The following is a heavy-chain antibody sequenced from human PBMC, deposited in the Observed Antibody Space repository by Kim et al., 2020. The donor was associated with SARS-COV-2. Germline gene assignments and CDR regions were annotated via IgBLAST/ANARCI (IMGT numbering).Heavy chain of an antibody. CDR3: TTAVRSILDY. J-gene: IGHJ4*02. D-gene: IGHD3-22*01. CDR1: GFTFSNGW. CDR2: IKSNTAGGTT. Sequence: GGSLRLSCAATGFTFSNGWMSWVRQAPGRGLEWVGRIKSNTAGGTTDFAAPVKGRFTISRDDSKNTLYLLMNSLKTEDTAVYYCTTAVRSILDYWGQGTLVTVSS. V-gene: IGHV3-15*01.